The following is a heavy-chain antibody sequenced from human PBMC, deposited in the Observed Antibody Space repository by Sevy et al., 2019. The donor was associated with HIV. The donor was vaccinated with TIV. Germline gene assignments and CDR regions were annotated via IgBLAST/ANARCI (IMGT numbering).Heavy chain of an antibody. CDR2: IKEDGSEK. CDR1: GFTFSSYW. J-gene: IGHJ4*02. Sequence: GGSLRLSCAASGFTFSSYWMTWVRQAPGKGLEWVANIKEDGSEKFYGDSVKGRFNISRDNAKNSLYLQMNSLRAEDTAVYYCARPYRTDPFYYSGSGGYYYPSYFDSWGQGTLVTVSS. D-gene: IGHD3-22*01. V-gene: IGHV3-7*01. CDR3: ARPYRTDPFYYSGSGGYYYPSYFDS.